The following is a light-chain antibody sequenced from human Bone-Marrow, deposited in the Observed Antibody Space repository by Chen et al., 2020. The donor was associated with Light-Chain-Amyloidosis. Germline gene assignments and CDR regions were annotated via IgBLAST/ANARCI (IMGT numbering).Light chain of an antibody. Sequence: EIELTQSPATLSLSPGERATLSCRASQSVSNYLVWYQQKPGQAPRLLMYDASNRAAGIPARFSGSGSGTDFTLTVSVLEPEDLAVYYCQQRSIWPPTFGQGTRLEIK. CDR3: QQRSIWPPT. CDR2: DAS. V-gene: IGKV3-11*01. J-gene: IGKJ5*01. CDR1: QSVSNY.